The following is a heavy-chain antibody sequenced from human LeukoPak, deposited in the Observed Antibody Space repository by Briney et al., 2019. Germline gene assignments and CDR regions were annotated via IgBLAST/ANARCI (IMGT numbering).Heavy chain of an antibody. CDR2: ISYDGSNK. CDR3: ARERYGDFGFDY. V-gene: IGHV3-30-3*01. Sequence: PGRSLRHSCAASGFTFNDYAMHWVRQAPGKGLEWVAVISYDGSNKYYADSVKGRFTISRDNSKNTLYLQMNSLRAEDTAVYYCARERYGDFGFDYWGQGTLVTVSS. CDR1: GFTFNDYA. J-gene: IGHJ4*02. D-gene: IGHD4-17*01.